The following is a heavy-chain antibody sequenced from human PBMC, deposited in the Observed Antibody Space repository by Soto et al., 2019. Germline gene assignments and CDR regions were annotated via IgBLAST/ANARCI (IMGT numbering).Heavy chain of an antibody. V-gene: IGHV4-30-4*01. J-gene: IGHJ4*02. Sequence: SETLSLTCTVSGGSISSGDYYWSWIRQPPGKGLEWIGYIYYSGSTYYNPSLKSRVTTSVDTSKNQFSLKLSSVTAADTAVYYCARVADCSGGRCYFSVDYWGQGTLVAVSS. CDR3: ARVADCSGGRCYFSVDY. CDR2: IYYSGST. D-gene: IGHD2-15*01. CDR1: GGSISSGDYY.